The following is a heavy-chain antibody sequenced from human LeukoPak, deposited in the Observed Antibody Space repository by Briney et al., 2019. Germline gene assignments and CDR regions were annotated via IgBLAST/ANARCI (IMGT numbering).Heavy chain of an antibody. CDR2: INHSGST. CDR1: GGSISSYY. V-gene: IGHV4-34*01. CDR3: ARAKKWLRFPSAGDKYYFDY. Sequence: SETLSLTCTVSGGSISSYYWSWIRQPPGKGLEWIGEINHSGSTNYNPSLKSRVTISVDTSKNQFSLKLSSVTAADTAVYYCARAKKWLRFPSAGDKYYFDYWGQGTLVTVSS. J-gene: IGHJ4*02. D-gene: IGHD5-12*01.